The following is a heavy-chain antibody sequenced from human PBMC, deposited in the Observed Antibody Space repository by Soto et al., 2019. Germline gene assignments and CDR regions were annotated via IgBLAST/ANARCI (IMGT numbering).Heavy chain of an antibody. D-gene: IGHD5-18*01. V-gene: IGHV4-4*02. CDR1: GGYISSSNW. J-gene: IGHJ6*02. CDR3: ARAPEGGYSYSYYYNGMDV. CDR2: IYHSGST. Sequence: SETLSLTCAVSGGYISSSNWWSWVRQPPGKGLEWIGEIYHSGSTNYNPSLKSRVTISVDKAKNQFSLKLSSVTAADTAVYYCARAPEGGYSYSYYYNGMDVWGQGTTVTVSS.